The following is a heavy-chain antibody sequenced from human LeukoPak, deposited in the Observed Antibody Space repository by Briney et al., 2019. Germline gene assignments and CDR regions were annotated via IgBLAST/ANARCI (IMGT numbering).Heavy chain of an antibody. CDR2: VYYSGST. Sequence: NASETLSLTCTVSGRSITSSSYYWGWIRQPPGKGLEWIGSVYYSGSTYYNPSLKSRVTISADTSKNQFSLKLSSVTAADTAVYYCATPGPYYYDSSGYYRWGQGTLVTVSS. CDR1: GRSITSSSYY. CDR3: ATPGPYYYDSSGYYR. V-gene: IGHV4-39*01. J-gene: IGHJ4*02. D-gene: IGHD3-22*01.